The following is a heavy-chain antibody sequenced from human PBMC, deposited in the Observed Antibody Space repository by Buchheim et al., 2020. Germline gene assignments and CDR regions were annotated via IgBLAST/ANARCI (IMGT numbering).Heavy chain of an antibody. Sequence: QVQLVESGGGVVQPGRSLRLSCAASGFTFSSYGMHWVRQAPGKGLEWVAVISYVGSNKYYADSVKGRFTISRDNSKNTLYLQMNSLRAEDTAVYYCAKGVTTVTTGRFDYWGQGTL. J-gene: IGHJ4*02. CDR2: ISYVGSNK. CDR1: GFTFSSYG. D-gene: IGHD4-11*01. CDR3: AKGVTTVTTGRFDY. V-gene: IGHV3-30*18.